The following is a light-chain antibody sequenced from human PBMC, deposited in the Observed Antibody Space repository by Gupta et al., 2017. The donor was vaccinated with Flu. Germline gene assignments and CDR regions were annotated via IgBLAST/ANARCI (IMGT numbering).Light chain of an antibody. J-gene: IGKJ1*01. CDR3: RQYLNASFT. Sequence: DIVMNQSPRSLPVTPGEPASISCRSSQSLLHSNGYNYLDWYLQKPGQSPQLLIYWASKRASGVPDRFSGSGSGTDFTLKISRVEAEDVGVYYCRQYLNASFTFGRGTKVEIK. V-gene: IGKV2-28*01. CDR2: WAS. CDR1: QSLLHSNGYNY.